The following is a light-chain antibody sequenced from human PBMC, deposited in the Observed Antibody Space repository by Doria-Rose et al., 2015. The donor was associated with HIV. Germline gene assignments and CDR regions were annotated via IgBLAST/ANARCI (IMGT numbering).Light chain of an antibody. CDR3: QQYYDTPS. CDR1: QSLLYTSKNY. V-gene: IGKV4-1*01. CDR2: WAS. Sequence: DIRLTQSPESLGMSLGERATLNCKSNQSLLYTSKNYLAWYQQKPGQPPKLLIYWASTRQSGVPARFSDSVSGTDFTLTISSLEAEDVAVYYCQQYYDTPSFGPGTTVDIK. J-gene: IGKJ3*01.